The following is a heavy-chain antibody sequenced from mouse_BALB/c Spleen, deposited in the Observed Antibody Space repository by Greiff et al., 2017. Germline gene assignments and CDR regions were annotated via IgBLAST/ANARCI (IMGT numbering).Heavy chain of an antibody. V-gene: IGHV5-15*02. Sequence: EVMLVESGGGLVQPGGSRKLSCAASGFTFSDYGMAWVRQAPGKGPEWVAFISNLAYSIYYADTVTGRFTISRENAKNTLYLEMSSLRSEDTAMYYCERVYRYDEGYAMDYWGQGTSVTVSS. CDR3: ERVYRYDEGYAMDY. CDR2: ISNLAYSI. CDR1: GFTFSDYG. J-gene: IGHJ4*01. D-gene: IGHD2-14*01.